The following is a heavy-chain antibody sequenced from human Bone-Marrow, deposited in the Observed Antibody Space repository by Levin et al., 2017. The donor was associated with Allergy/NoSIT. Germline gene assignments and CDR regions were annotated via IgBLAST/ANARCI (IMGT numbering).Heavy chain of an antibody. D-gene: IGHD5-18*01. Sequence: GGSLRLSCAASGFTFRTSPLNWVRQVPGKRPQWVAVISDDGRHRYYAAFVKGRFTISRDDSRSTVYLQMDSLREDDSGLYYCARGAGYSYGSRFDHWGQGTLVAVSS. CDR2: ISDDGRHR. CDR1: GFTFRTSP. J-gene: IGHJ4*02. CDR3: ARGAGYSYGSRFDH. V-gene: IGHV3-30*16.